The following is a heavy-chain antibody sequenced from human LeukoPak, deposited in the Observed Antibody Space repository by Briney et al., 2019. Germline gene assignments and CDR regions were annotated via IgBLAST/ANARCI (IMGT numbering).Heavy chain of an antibody. CDR3: VRETTEFNSGLVMVGFDY. D-gene: IGHD6-19*01. V-gene: IGHV3-48*03. J-gene: IGHJ4*02. CDR1: GFTFSDA. CDR2: IDDDETTI. Sequence: GGSLRLSCAASGFTFSDAMNWVRPAPGKGLEWISYIDDDETTIRYSDSVKGRFTICRDNARNSLYLQMNSLRAEDTALYYCVRETTEFNSGLVMVGFDYWGQGTRVTVSS.